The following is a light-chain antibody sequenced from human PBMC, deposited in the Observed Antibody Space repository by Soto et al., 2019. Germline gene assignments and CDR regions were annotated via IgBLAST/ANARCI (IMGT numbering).Light chain of an antibody. CDR2: GAS. Sequence: EIVMTQSPATLSVSPGERATLSSRASQSVSSNLAWYQQKPGQAPRLLIYGASTRATGIPARFSGSGSGTEFTLTISSLQSEDFAVYYCQQYNTWPWTFGQGTKVEIK. CDR3: QQYNTWPWT. J-gene: IGKJ1*01. V-gene: IGKV3-15*01. CDR1: QSVSSN.